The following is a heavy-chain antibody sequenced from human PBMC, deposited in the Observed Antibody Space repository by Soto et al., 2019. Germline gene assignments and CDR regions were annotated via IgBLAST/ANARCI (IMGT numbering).Heavy chain of an antibody. Sequence: GGSLRLSCAASGFTFSSYAMSWVRPDTGKGLEWISAISGSGGSTYYADSVKGRFTISRDNSKNTLYLQMSSLRGEGTAVYYCAKDGGRGYDAFDIWGQGTMVTVSS. D-gene: IGHD3-16*01. CDR2: ISGSGGST. V-gene: IGHV3-23*01. J-gene: IGHJ3*02. CDR1: GFTFSSYA. CDR3: AKDGGRGYDAFDI.